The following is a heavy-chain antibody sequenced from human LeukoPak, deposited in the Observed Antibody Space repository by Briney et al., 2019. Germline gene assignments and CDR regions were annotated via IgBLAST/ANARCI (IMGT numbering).Heavy chain of an antibody. Sequence: GGSLRLSCAASGFNHDNYGMNWVRQAPGKGLEWVAGINWDGVSIAYAASVKGRFTISRDNAKNSVYLQMNSLRAEDTALYYCARIGYSSSSFDYWGQGTQVTVSS. CDR3: ARIGYSSSSFDY. CDR1: GFNHDNYG. V-gene: IGHV3-20*04. D-gene: IGHD5-18*01. J-gene: IGHJ4*02. CDR2: INWDGVSI.